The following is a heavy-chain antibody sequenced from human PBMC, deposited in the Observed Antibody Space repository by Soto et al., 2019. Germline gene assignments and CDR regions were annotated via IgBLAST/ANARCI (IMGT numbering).Heavy chain of an antibody. Sequence: EVQLLESGGGLVQPGGSLRLSCAASGFTFSSYAMSWVRQAPGKGLEWVSAISGSGGSTYYADSVKGRFTISRDNSKNTLYLQMNSLRAEDTAVYYCAKDLGGYNPEEYYFDYWGQGTLVTVSS. CDR1: GFTFSSYA. J-gene: IGHJ4*02. V-gene: IGHV3-23*01. CDR2: ISGSGGST. CDR3: AKDLGGYNPEEYYFDY. D-gene: IGHD5-12*01.